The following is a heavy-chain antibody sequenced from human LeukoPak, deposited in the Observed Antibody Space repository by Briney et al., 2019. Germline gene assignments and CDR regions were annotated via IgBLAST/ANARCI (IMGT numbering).Heavy chain of an antibody. J-gene: IGHJ4*02. CDR3: ASRSGGDYPYFDY. CDR1: DFTVSRNY. CDR2: IYSGGTT. Sequence: GGSLRLSCAASDFTVSRNYMSWVRQAPGKGLEWVSVIYSGGTTKYADSVKGRFTISRDNSKNTLYLQMNSLRVEDTALYYCASRSGGDYPYFDYWGQGTLVTVSS. D-gene: IGHD4-17*01. V-gene: IGHV3-53*01.